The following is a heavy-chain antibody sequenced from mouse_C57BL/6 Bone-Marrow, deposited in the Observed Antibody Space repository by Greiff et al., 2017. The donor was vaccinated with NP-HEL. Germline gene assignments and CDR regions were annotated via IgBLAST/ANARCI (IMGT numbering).Heavy chain of an antibody. V-gene: IGHV1-54*01. CDR3: ARGGRRSGYFDV. Sequence: VQLQQSGAELVRPGTSVKVSCKASGYAFTNYLIEWVKQRPGQGLEWIGVIIPGSGGTNYNEKFKGKATLTADKSSSTAYMQLSSLTSEDSAVYCCARGGRRSGYFDVWGTGTTVTVSS. CDR2: IIPGSGGT. CDR1: GYAFTNYL. D-gene: IGHD3-1*01. J-gene: IGHJ1*03.